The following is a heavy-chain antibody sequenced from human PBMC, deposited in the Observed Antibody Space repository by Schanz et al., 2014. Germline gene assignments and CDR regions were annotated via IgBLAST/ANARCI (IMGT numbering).Heavy chain of an antibody. D-gene: IGHD3-10*01. V-gene: IGHV3-48*04. J-gene: IGHJ4*02. CDR3: ARIGGSVFDY. CDR1: GFTFSSYA. CDR2: VSRSTPDI. Sequence: EVQLLESGGGLVQPGGSLRLSCAASGFTFSSYAINWVRQAPGKGLEWVSYVSRSTPDIYYADSVKGRFTISRDNSKNSLYLQMNSLRAEDTAVYYCARIGGSVFDYWAQGTLVTVSS.